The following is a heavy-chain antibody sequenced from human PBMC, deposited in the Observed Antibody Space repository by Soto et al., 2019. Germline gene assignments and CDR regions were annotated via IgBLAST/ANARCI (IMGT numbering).Heavy chain of an antibody. D-gene: IGHD5-12*01. V-gene: IGHV4-30-2*01. J-gene: IGHJ4*02. CDR2: IYHSGST. CDR3: AAGGGLPRYY. CDR1: GGSISSGGYS. Sequence: SETLSLTCAVSGGSISSGGYSWSLVRQPPGKGLEWIGYIYHSGSTYYNPSLKSRVTISVDRSKNQFSLKLSSVTAADTAVYYCAAGGGLPRYYWGQGTLVTVSS.